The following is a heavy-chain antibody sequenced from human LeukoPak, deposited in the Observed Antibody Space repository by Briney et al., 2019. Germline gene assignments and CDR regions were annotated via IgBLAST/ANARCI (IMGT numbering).Heavy chain of an antibody. V-gene: IGHV1-8*01. CDR1: GYTFTSYD. D-gene: IGHD3-3*01. J-gene: IGHJ4*02. CDR3: AIFGVVITNFDY. Sequence: ASVKVSCKASGYTFTSYDINWVRQAPGQGLEWMGWMNPNSGNTGYAQKFHGRVTMTRNTSISTAYMELSSPRSEDTAVYYCAIFGVVITNFDYWGQGTLVTVSS. CDR2: MNPNSGNT.